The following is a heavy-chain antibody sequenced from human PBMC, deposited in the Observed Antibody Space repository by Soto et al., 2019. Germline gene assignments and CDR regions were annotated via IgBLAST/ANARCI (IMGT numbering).Heavy chain of an antibody. D-gene: IGHD3-9*01. J-gene: IGHJ6*02. CDR1: GYSFTSYW. Sequence: PGESLKISCKGSGYSFTSYWIGWVRQMPGKGLEWMGIIYPGDSDTRYSPSFQGQVTISADKSISTAYLQWSSLKASDTAMYYCARLGWGDILTGYYYYYGMDVWGQGTTVTVSS. V-gene: IGHV5-51*01. CDR3: ARLGWGDILTGYYYYYGMDV. CDR2: IYPGDSDT.